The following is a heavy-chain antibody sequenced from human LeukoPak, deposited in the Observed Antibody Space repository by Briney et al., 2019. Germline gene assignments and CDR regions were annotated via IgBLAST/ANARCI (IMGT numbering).Heavy chain of an antibody. CDR3: TRESDFDYRGAFDI. V-gene: IGHV3-11*01. D-gene: IGHD3-9*01. CDR2: ISSSGSTI. CDR1: GFTFSDYY. J-gene: IGHJ3*02. Sequence: GGSLRLSCAASGFTFSDYYMSWTRQAPGKGLEWVSYISSSGSTIYYADSVKGRFTISRDNAKNSLYLQMNSLRAEDTAVYYCTRESDFDYRGAFDIWGQGTMVTVSS.